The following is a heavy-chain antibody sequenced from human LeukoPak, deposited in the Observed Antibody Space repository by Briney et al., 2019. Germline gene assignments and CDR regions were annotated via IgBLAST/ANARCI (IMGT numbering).Heavy chain of an antibody. D-gene: IGHD1-1*01. V-gene: IGHV4-59*08. CDR1: GGSISSYY. J-gene: IGHJ6*02. CDR3: ARQNEDYYYYGMDV. CDR2: IYYSGST. Sequence: SETLSLTCTVSGGSISSYYWSWIRQPPGKGLEWIGYIYYSGSTNYNPSLKSRVTISVDTSKNQFSLKLSSVTAADTAVYYCARQNEDYYYYGMDVWGQGTTVTVSS.